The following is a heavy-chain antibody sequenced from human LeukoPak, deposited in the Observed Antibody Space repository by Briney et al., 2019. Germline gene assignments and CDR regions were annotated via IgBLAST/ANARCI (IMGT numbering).Heavy chain of an antibody. Sequence: SETLSLTCTVSGGSISSSSYYRSWIRQPPGKGLEWIGYIYYSGSTNYNPSLKSRVTISVDTSKNQFSLKLSSVTAADTAVYYCARTPIVVVPAAILPWFDPWGQGTLVTVSS. D-gene: IGHD2-2*01. CDR3: ARTPIVVVPAAILPWFDP. CDR1: GGSISSSSYY. J-gene: IGHJ5*02. V-gene: IGHV4-61*01. CDR2: IYYSGST.